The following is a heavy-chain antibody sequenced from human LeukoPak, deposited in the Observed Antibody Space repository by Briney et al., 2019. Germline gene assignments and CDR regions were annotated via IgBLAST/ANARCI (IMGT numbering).Heavy chain of an antibody. CDR3: ARDMLLEDAFDI. D-gene: IGHD3-10*02. CDR1: GFTFDDHA. J-gene: IGHJ3*02. Sequence: GGSLRLSCEVSGFTFDDHAINWVRQAPGKGLEWVANINWNGSSTGYGDSVKGRFTISRDNTKNSVFLQMHSLRGDDTALYYCARDMLLEDAFDIWGQGTMVIVSS. V-gene: IGHV3-20*04. CDR2: INWNGSST.